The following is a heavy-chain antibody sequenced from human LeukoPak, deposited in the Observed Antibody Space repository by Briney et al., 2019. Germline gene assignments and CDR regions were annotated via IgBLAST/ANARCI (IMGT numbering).Heavy chain of an antibody. CDR3: ARSNQADDY. CDR1: GFTFSSYW. CDR2: INPGGSSI. J-gene: IGHJ4*02. V-gene: IGHV3-74*01. Sequence: GRSLRLSCAASGFTFSSYWMHWVRQVPGKGLVWVARINPGGSSITYADSVKGRFTIARDNAKNTLYLQMDSLRAEDTGVYYCARSNQADDYWGQGTLVTVSS. D-gene: IGHD1-14*01.